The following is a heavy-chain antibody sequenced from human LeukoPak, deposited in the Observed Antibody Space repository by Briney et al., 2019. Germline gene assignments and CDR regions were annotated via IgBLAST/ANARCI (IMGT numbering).Heavy chain of an antibody. Sequence: SENLSLTCTVSGASINSSYWSWLRQPPGKGLEWIGYISYSGSTNSNPSLRSRVTMSVDTSKNQFSLKLTSMTAADTAVYYFARGRSGGVVTLDYWGQGTLVTVSS. V-gene: IGHV4-59*01. D-gene: IGHD2-21*02. CDR1: GASINSSY. J-gene: IGHJ4*02. CDR3: ARGRSGGVVTLDY. CDR2: ISYSGST.